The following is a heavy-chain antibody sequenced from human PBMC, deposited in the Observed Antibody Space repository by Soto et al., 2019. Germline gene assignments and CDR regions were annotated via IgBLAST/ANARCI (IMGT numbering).Heavy chain of an antibody. CDR3: ARDGSGDYDYGMDV. D-gene: IGHD4-17*01. J-gene: IGHJ6*02. CDR1: GGSVSSGSYY. CDR2: IYYSGST. Sequence: ETLSLTCTVSGGSVSSGSYYWSWIRQPPGKGLEWIGYIYYSGSTNYNPSLKSRVTISVDTSKNQFSLKLSSVTAADTAVYYCARDGSGDYDYGMDVWGQGTTVTVSS. V-gene: IGHV4-61*01.